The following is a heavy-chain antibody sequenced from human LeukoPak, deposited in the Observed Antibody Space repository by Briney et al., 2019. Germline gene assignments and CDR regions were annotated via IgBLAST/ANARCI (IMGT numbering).Heavy chain of an antibody. CDR2: IYYSGNT. CDR1: GGSISSYY. D-gene: IGHD6-19*01. V-gene: IGHV4-59*08. Sequence: PSETLSLTCTVSGGSISSYYWSCIRQPPGKKLEWIGYIYYSGNTNYNPSLKSRVTISIDTFKNQFSLKVSSVTAADSAVYYCARNWAVAYFDYWGQGTLVTVSS. CDR3: ARNWAVAYFDY. J-gene: IGHJ4*02.